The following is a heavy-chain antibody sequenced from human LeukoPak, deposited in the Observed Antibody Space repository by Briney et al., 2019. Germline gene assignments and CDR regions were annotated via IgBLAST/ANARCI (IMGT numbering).Heavy chain of an antibody. D-gene: IGHD3-10*01. CDR1: GGSFSGYY. Sequence: SETLSLTCAVYGGSFSGYYWSWIRQPPGKGLEWIGEINHSGSTNYNPSLKSRVTISVDTSKNQFSLKLSSVTAADTAVYYCARSSPWGSDPWGQGTLVTVSS. CDR3: ARSSPWGSDP. V-gene: IGHV4-34*01. J-gene: IGHJ5*02. CDR2: INHSGST.